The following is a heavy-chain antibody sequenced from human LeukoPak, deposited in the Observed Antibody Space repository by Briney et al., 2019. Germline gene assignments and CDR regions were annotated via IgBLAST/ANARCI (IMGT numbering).Heavy chain of an antibody. D-gene: IGHD3-3*01. CDR1: GGSISSGDYY. CDR3: ARFTAALEVLRFLEWYPDQDAFDI. V-gene: IGHV4-30-4*02. CDR2: IYYSGST. J-gene: IGHJ3*02. Sequence: SETLSLTCTVSGGSISSGDYYWSWIRQPPGKGLEWIGYIYYSGSTYYNPSLKSRVTISVDTSKNQFSLKLSSVTAADTAVYYCARFTAALEVLRFLEWYPDQDAFDIWGQGTMVTVSS.